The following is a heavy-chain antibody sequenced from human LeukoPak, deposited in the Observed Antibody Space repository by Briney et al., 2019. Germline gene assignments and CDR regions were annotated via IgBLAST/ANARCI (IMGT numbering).Heavy chain of an antibody. CDR3: ARDPSSTGYY. Sequence: SETLSLTCAVSGYSISTGYYWGWIRQPPGKGLEWIGNIWHSGGNYYNPSLKSRVTISRDTSKNQFSLRLTSVTAADTAVYYCARDPSSTGYYWGQGILVIVSS. J-gene: IGHJ4*02. CDR1: GYSISTGYY. CDR2: IWHSGGN. V-gene: IGHV4-38-2*02. D-gene: IGHD4-17*01.